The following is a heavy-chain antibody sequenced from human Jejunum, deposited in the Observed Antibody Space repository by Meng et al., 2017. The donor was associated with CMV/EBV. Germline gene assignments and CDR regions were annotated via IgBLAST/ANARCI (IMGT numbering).Heavy chain of an antibody. Sequence: TFRNCAMDWVRQAAGKGREWGSTSRAEGGRTDVEEYVKGRFNSARDNSESTLNLQMNSLRVKETAVYYCAKDPDSYIATVGTAFDSWGQGTLVTVSS. CDR1: TFRNCA. CDR3: AKDPDSYIATVGTAFDS. V-gene: IGHV3-23*01. D-gene: IGHD6-13*01. CDR2: SRAEGGRT. J-gene: IGHJ4*02.